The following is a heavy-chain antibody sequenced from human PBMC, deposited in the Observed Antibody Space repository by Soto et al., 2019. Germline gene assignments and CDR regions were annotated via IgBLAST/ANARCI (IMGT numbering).Heavy chain of an antibody. J-gene: IGHJ6*02. Sequence: SVKVSCKASGGTFSSYAISWVRQAPGQGLEWMGGIIPIFGTANYAQKFQGRVTITADESTSTAYMELSSLRSEDTAVYYCAENYYGSGSYVEYYYGMDFWGQGTTVTVSS. CDR2: IIPIFGTA. V-gene: IGHV1-69*13. CDR3: AENYYGSGSYVEYYYGMDF. CDR1: GGTFSSYA. D-gene: IGHD3-10*01.